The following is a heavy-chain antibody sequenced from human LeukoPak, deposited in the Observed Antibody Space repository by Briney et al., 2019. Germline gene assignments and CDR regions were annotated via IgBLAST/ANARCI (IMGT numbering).Heavy chain of an antibody. CDR2: ISSSGSTI. CDR3: AKDSQPYSSSWQIDY. Sequence: GGSLRLSCAASGFTFSSYEMNWVRQAPGKGLEWVSYISSSGSTIYYADSVKGRFTISRDNAKNSLYLQMNSLRAEDTAVYYCAKDSQPYSSSWQIDYWGQGTLVTVSS. D-gene: IGHD6-13*01. V-gene: IGHV3-48*03. J-gene: IGHJ4*02. CDR1: GFTFSSYE.